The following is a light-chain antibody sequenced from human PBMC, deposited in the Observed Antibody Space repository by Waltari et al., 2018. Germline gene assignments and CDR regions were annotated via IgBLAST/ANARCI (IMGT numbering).Light chain of an antibody. Sequence: DIQMTQSPSAMSASVGDRVTITCGASQAISNYLAWFQQKPGQAPKRLIYAASNLQPGVPSRFSGSGSGTEFTLTISSLQPEDSATYYCLQHNSDPQTFGQGTKLEIK. J-gene: IGKJ2*01. CDR2: AAS. V-gene: IGKV1-17*03. CDR1: QAISNY. CDR3: LQHNSDPQT.